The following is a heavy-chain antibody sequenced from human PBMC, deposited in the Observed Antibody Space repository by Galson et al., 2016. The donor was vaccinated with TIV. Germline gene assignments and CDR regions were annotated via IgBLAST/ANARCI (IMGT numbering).Heavy chain of an antibody. CDR1: GYTFTSYD. Sequence: SVKVSCKASGYTFTSYDINWVRQATGQGLEWMGWMNPNSGNTGYAQKFRGRVTMTRNTSVRTAYMELSSLRTEDTAGYYCARSGDYGDDWGQGTLGTVSS. CDR2: MNPNSGNT. D-gene: IGHD4-17*01. V-gene: IGHV1-8*02. J-gene: IGHJ4*02. CDR3: ARSGDYGDD.